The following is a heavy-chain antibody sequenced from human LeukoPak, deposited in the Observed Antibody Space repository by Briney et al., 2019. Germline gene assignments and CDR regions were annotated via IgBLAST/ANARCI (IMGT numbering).Heavy chain of an antibody. J-gene: IGHJ4*02. CDR2: ISSNGGST. V-gene: IGHV3-64*01. D-gene: IGHD6-13*01. CDR3: ARGYLAAAGHYFDY. CDR1: GFTFSSYA. Sequence: GGSLRLSCAASGFTFSSYAMHWVRQAPGKELEYVSGISSNGGSTYYANSVKGRFTISRDNSKNTLYFQMGSLRAEDMAVYYCARGYLAAAGHYFDYWGQGTLVTVSS.